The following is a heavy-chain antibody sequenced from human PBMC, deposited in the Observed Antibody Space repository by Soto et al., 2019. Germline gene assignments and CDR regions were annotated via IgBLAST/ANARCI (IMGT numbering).Heavy chain of an antibody. Sequence: LRLSCAASGFTFSSYAMSWVRQAPGKGLEWVSAISGSGGSTYYADSVKGRFTISRDNSKNTLYLQMNSLRAEDTAVYYCAKAYYGGNPGPYYYYGMDVWGQGTTVTV. CDR3: AKAYYGGNPGPYYYYGMDV. J-gene: IGHJ6*02. V-gene: IGHV3-23*01. D-gene: IGHD4-17*01. CDR2: ISGSGGST. CDR1: GFTFSSYA.